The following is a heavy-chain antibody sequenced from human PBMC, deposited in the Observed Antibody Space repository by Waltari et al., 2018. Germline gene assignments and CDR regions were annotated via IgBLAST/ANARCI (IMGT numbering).Heavy chain of an antibody. CDR3: SRGPRITFQTGGWHSPQYHGLDV. CDR1: NGSFSDYF. Sequence: QVQLQQWGAGVLKPSETLSLSCAVHNGSFSDYFWAWIRQPPGRGLEWIGEINDSAGNNDSPTLKGRVTISLDTSRNQFSLKLQSVTVADTALYFCSRGPRITFQTGGWHSPQYHGLDVWGQGTMVVVSS. V-gene: IGHV4-34*01. CDR2: INDSAGN. D-gene: IGHD6-19*01. J-gene: IGHJ6*02.